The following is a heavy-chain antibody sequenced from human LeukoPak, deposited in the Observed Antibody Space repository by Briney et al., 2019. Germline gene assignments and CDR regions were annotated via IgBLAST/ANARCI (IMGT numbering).Heavy chain of an antibody. J-gene: IGHJ3*01. V-gene: IGHV4-59*01. D-gene: IGHD6-13*01. Sequence: SETLSLTCTVSGGSISSYYWSWIRQPPGKGLEWIGYIYYSGSTNYSPSLKSRVTISVDTSKNQFSLKLRSVTTADTAVYYCARISSSNWYNERGAFDVWGQGTMVTVSS. CDR3: ARISSSNWYNERGAFDV. CDR1: GGSISSYY. CDR2: IYYSGST.